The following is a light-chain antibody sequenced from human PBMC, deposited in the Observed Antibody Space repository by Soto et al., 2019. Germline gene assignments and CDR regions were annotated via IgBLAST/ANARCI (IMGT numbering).Light chain of an antibody. CDR2: KAS. CDR1: QSISSW. CDR3: QQYYSYAYT. J-gene: IGKJ2*01. V-gene: IGKV1-5*03. Sequence: DIRMTQSPSTLSASVGDRVTITCRASQSISSWLAWYQQKPGKAPKLLIYKASSLESGVPSRFSGSGSGTEFTLTINSLQPDDFATYYCQQYYSYAYTFGQGTKLEIK.